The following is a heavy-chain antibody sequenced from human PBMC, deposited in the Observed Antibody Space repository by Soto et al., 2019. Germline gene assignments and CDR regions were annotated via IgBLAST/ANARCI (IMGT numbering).Heavy chain of an antibody. CDR2: IYYSGST. CDR1: GGSISSSSYY. Sequence: SETLSLTCTVSGGSISSSSYYWGWIRQPPGKGLEWIGSIYYSGSTYYNPSLKSRVTISVDTSKNQFSLKLSSVTAADTAVYYCARGSDSSGWYPGPPNWFDPWGQGTLVTVSS. J-gene: IGHJ5*02. D-gene: IGHD6-19*01. CDR3: ARGSDSSGWYPGPPNWFDP. V-gene: IGHV4-39*01.